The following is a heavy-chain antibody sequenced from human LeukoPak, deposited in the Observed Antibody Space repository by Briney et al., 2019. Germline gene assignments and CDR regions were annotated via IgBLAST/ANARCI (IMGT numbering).Heavy chain of an antibody. D-gene: IGHD3-10*01. CDR3: AKGGVWFGELDY. V-gene: IGHV3-23*01. CDR2: ISGSGGST. CDR1: GFTFSSYA. J-gene: IGHJ4*02. Sequence: PGGSLRLSCAASGFTFSSYAMSWVRQAPGKGLEWVSAISGSGGSTYYAVSVKGRFTISRDNSKNTLYLQMNSLRAEDTAVYYCAKGGVWFGELDYWGQGTLVTVSS.